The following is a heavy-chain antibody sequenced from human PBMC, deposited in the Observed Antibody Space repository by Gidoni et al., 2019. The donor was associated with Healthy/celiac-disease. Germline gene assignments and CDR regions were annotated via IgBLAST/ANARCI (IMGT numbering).Heavy chain of an antibody. CDR1: GGSISSGGYY. CDR3: ARRDYCSSTSCPLYNWFDP. Sequence: QVQLQESGPGLVKPSQTLSLTCTVSGGSISSGGYYWSWIRQHPGKGLEWIGYIYYSGSTYYNPSLKSRVTISVDTSKIQFSLKLSSVTAADTAVYYCARRDYCSSTSCPLYNWFDPWGQGTLVTVSS. V-gene: IGHV4-31*03. CDR2: IYYSGST. D-gene: IGHD2-2*01. J-gene: IGHJ5*02.